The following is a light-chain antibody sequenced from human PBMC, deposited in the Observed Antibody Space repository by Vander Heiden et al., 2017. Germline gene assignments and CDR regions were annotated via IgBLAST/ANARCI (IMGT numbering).Light chain of an antibody. CDR3: SSYTSSSTDV. CDR2: DGS. CDR1: SSDVGAYNY. Sequence: SALTQPASVSGSPGPSITISCTGTSSDVGAYNYVPGYQQHAGKAPKLMIYDGSSRPSGVSNRSSGSKSGNTASLTLSGLQAEDEADYYCSSYTSSSTDVFGTGTKVTVL. V-gene: IGLV2-14*01. J-gene: IGLJ1*01.